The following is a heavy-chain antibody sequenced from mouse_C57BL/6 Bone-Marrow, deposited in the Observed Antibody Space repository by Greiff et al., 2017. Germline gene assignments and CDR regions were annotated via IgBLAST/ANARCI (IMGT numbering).Heavy chain of an antibody. Sequence: VQLQQSGAELARPGASVKMSCKASGYTFTSYTMHWVKQRPGQGLEWIGYINPSSGYTKYNQKFKDKATLTADKSSSTAYMQLSSLTSEDSAVYYCETNWGFDYWGQGTTLTVSS. CDR1: GYTFTSYT. CDR3: ETNWGFDY. V-gene: IGHV1-4*01. D-gene: IGHD4-1*01. J-gene: IGHJ2*01. CDR2: INPSSGYT.